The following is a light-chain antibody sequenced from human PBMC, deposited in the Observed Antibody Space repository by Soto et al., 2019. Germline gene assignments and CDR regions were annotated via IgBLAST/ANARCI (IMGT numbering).Light chain of an antibody. J-gene: IGKJ1*01. V-gene: IGKV1-5*01. CDR1: QNINNW. Sequence: DIQMTQSPSTLSSSIGDRVTITCRASQNINNWIAWYQQKPGKAPKLLIYDASTLESGVPSRFSGSGFGTEFSLTISSLQPDDFGRYYCQHMLTFGQGTKVEMK. CDR3: QHMLT. CDR2: DAS.